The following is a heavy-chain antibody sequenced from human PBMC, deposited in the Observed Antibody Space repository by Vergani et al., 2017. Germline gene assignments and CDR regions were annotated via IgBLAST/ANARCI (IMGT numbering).Heavy chain of an antibody. CDR3: ARGAGYCSSTSCPPTLRHYYYYIDV. J-gene: IGHJ6*03. D-gene: IGHD2-2*01. CDR2: IGTAGDT. Sequence: EVQLVESGGGLVQPGGSLRLSCAASGFTFSTYDMHWVRQATGKGLEWVSAIGTAGDTYYADSVKGRFTISRDSSKNTLYLQMNGLRAEDTAVYYCARGAGYCSSTSCPPTLRHYYYYIDVWGKGTTVTVSS. V-gene: IGHV3-13*01. CDR1: GFTFSTYD.